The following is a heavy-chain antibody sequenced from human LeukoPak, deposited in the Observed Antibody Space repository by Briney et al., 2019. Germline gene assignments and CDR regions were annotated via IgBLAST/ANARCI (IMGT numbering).Heavy chain of an antibody. CDR3: ARDRGVYSRTLED. V-gene: IGHV3-21*01. J-gene: IGHJ4*02. CDR2: ISSSSSYI. CDR1: GFTFSSYE. Sequence: GGSLRLSCAASGFTFSSYEMNWVCQAPGKGLEWVSSISSSSSYIYYADSVKGRFTISRDNAKNSLYLQMNSLRVEDTAVYYCARDRGVYSRTLEDWGQGTLVTVSS. D-gene: IGHD6-13*01.